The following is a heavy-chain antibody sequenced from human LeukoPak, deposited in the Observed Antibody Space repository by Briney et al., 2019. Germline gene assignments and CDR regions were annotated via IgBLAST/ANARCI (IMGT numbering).Heavy chain of an antibody. CDR2: IEADGSEK. Sequence: GGSLRLSCTDSGFSFSSFWMNWVRQAPGKGLEWVANIEADGSEKYYVDSVKGRFTISRDNAKNSVYLQMNSLRAEDTAVYYCARDNYDSSTPYYFDYWGQGTLVTVSS. V-gene: IGHV3-7*01. D-gene: IGHD3-22*01. CDR1: GFSFSSFW. J-gene: IGHJ4*02. CDR3: ARDNYDSSTPYYFDY.